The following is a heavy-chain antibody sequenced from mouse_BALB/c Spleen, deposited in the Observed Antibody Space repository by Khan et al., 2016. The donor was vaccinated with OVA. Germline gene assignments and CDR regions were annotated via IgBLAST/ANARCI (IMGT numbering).Heavy chain of an antibody. Sequence: QVQLKESGAELVRPGASVKLSCKTSGYIFTSYWIHWVKQRSGQGLEWIARIYPGTDNTYYNEKFKDKATLTADKSSSTADMQLTSLKSEDSDVYFCTREEALYHVDHWGQGTTLTVSS. V-gene: IGHV1-76*01. CDR2: IYPGTDNT. J-gene: IGHJ2*01. D-gene: IGHD3-2*02. CDR1: GYIFTSYW. CDR3: TREEALYHVDH.